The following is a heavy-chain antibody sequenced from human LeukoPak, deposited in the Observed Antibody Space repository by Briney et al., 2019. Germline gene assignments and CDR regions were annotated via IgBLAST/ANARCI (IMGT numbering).Heavy chain of an antibody. D-gene: IGHD1-26*01. V-gene: IGHV4-59*01. CDR3: ARESYYFDY. CDR1: GGSISSYY. Sequence: PSETLSLTCTVSGGSISSYYWSWIRQPPGKGLEWIGYIYYSGSTNYSPSLKSRVTISVDTSKNQFSLKLSSVTAADTAVYYCARESYYFDYWGQGTLVTVSS. CDR2: IYYSGST. J-gene: IGHJ4*02.